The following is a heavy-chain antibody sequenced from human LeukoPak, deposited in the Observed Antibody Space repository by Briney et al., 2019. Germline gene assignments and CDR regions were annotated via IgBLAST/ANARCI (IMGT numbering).Heavy chain of an antibody. Sequence: GGSLRLSCAASGFTFSSYAMSWVRHAPGEGLEWVSAISGSGGSTYYADSVKDRFTISRDNSKNTLYLQMNSLRAEDTAVYYCAKDYDFWGGGGFDYWGQGTLVTVSS. D-gene: IGHD3-3*01. CDR3: AKDYDFWGGGGFDY. CDR1: GFTFSSYA. CDR2: ISGSGGST. J-gene: IGHJ4*02. V-gene: IGHV3-23*01.